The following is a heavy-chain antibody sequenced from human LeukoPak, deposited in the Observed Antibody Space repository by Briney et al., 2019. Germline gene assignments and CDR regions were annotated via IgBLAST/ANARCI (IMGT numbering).Heavy chain of an antibody. D-gene: IGHD3-22*01. V-gene: IGHV4-59*01. CDR1: GGSISSDS. J-gene: IGHJ4*02. CDR2: IYYSGST. Sequence: PSETLSLTCTVSGGSISSDSWSWIRQPPGKGLEWIGYIYYSGSTNYNPSLKSRVTISVDTSKDQFSLKLTSVTAADTAVYYCARIRDYNTCGYYSYYFDYWGRGTLVTVSS. CDR3: ARIRDYNTCGYYSYYFDY.